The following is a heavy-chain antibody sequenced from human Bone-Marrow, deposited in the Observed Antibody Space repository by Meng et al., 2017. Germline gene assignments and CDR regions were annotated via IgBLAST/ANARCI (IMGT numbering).Heavy chain of an antibody. Sequence: QGQVQESGPGLVKPSQTPSLTCTVSGGSISSGNPYWSWIRQHPGKGLEYIGYIYYSGSTYYNPSLKSRVIISVDTSKNQFSLRLNSVTAADTAVYYCASLYGDSSVWYLDLWGRGTLVTVSS. CDR2: IYYSGST. D-gene: IGHD4-17*01. CDR3: ASLYGDSSVWYLDL. J-gene: IGHJ2*01. CDR1: GGSISSGNPY. V-gene: IGHV4-31*03.